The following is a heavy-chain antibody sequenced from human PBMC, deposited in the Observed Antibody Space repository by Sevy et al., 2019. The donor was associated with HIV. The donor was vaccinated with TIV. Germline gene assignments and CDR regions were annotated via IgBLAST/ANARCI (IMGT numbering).Heavy chain of an antibody. D-gene: IGHD1-26*01. V-gene: IGHV3-21*06. Sequence: GGSLRLSCAASGFTFSSYSMNWVRQAPGKGLEWVSSISGSSNYIYYAESVKDRFIISRDNAKNTLYLQMNSLRADDTAVYYCARGPPDGSYDYFDYWGQGTLVTVSS. CDR2: ISGSSNYI. CDR3: ARGPPDGSYDYFDY. J-gene: IGHJ4*02. CDR1: GFTFSSYS.